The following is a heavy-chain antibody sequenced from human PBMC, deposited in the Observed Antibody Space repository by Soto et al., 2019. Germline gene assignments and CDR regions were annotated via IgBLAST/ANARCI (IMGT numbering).Heavy chain of an antibody. Sequence: QVHLVQSGTEVKMPGASVKVSCKASGFTFTSYAFTWVRQAPGQGLEWMGWISAYNGKTNYARNFRGRVPMTTDSSTSTVYMELGSLTSDDTAVYFRARDFTGWPPDGVDSWGQGTLVSVSA. CDR1: GFTFTSYA. D-gene: IGHD3-16*01. CDR2: ISAYNGKT. J-gene: IGHJ4*02. CDR3: ARDFTGWPPDGVDS. V-gene: IGHV1-18*01.